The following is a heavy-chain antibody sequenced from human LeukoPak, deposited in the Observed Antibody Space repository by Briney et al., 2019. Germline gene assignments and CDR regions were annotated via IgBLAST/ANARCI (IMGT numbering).Heavy chain of an antibody. Sequence: GASLKVSCKASGYTFTSSGISWVRQAPGQGLEWMGWISAHDGGTNYALKLQDRVSMTTDTSTSTAYMELRGLRSDDTAVYYCARRSTLYSSGWFYFDYWGQGTLVTVSS. CDR3: ARRSTLYSSGWFYFDY. CDR2: ISAHDGGT. V-gene: IGHV1-18*01. CDR1: GYTFTSSG. J-gene: IGHJ4*02. D-gene: IGHD6-19*01.